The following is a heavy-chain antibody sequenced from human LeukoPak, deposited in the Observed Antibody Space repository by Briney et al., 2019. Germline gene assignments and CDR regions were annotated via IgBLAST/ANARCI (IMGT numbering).Heavy chain of an antibody. J-gene: IGHJ4*02. Sequence: SETLSLTCAVYGGSFSGYYWSWIRQPPGKGLEWIGYIYNSGSTNYNPSLKSRVTISVDTSKTQFSLKLSSVTAADTAVYYCARRLAVAGGYFDYWGQGTLVTVSS. CDR3: ARRLAVAGGYFDY. V-gene: IGHV4-59*08. CDR1: GGSFSGYY. CDR2: IYNSGST. D-gene: IGHD6-19*01.